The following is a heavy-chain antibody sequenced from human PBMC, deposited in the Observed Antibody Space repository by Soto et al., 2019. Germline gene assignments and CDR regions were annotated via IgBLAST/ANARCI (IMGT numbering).Heavy chain of an antibody. CDR2: IIPIFGTA. CDR3: ARAPDYYGSGTYYANGMEV. V-gene: IGHV1-69*13. J-gene: IGHJ6*02. Sequence: GASVKVSCKASGGTFSSYAISWVRQAPGQGLEWMGGIIPIFGTANYAQKFQGRVTITADESTSTAYMELSSLRSEDTAVYYCARAPDYYGSGTYYANGMEVWGQGTTVTVSS. CDR1: GGTFSSYA. D-gene: IGHD3-10*01.